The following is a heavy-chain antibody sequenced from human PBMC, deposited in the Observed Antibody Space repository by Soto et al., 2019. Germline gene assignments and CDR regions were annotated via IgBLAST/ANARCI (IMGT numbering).Heavy chain of an antibody. Sequence: QVQLVQSGAEVKKPGASVKVSCKASGYTFTTYDLAWVRLAPGHGLEWMSSISPYTGGTFFSQNFHGRVTMTTDTSTNTAYMELMSLSSEDTAMYYCARSGLGRNGDYGHAFDVWGQGTMVTVSS. J-gene: IGHJ3*01. CDR3: ARSGLGRNGDYGHAFDV. D-gene: IGHD4-17*01. V-gene: IGHV1-18*01. CDR2: ISPYTGGT. CDR1: GYTFTTYD.